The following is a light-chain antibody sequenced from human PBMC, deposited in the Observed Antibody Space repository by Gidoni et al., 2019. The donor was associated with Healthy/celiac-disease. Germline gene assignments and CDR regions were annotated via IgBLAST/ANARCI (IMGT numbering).Light chain of an antibody. CDR2: GAS. CDR1: QSVSSSY. J-gene: IGKJ2*01. V-gene: IGKV3-20*01. Sequence: EIVLTPSPGTLSLSPGERATLSCRASQSVSSSYLAWYQQKPGQAPRLLSYGASSRATGIPDRFSGSGSGTDFTLTISRLESEDFAVYYCQQYGSSPKTFGQGTKLEIK. CDR3: QQYGSSPKT.